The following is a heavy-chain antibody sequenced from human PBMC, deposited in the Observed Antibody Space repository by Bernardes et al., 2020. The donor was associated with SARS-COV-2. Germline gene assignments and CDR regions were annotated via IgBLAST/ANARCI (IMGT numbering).Heavy chain of an antibody. CDR2: ISSSSTYT. Sequence: GGSLRLSCAASGFTFSTYGMNWVRQAPGKGLEWVSSISSSSTYTYYADSVKGRFTISRDNAQNSLYLQMNSLRAEDTAVYYCASHQVSGTTLAPFDYWGQGTLVTVSS. V-gene: IGHV3-21*01. CDR3: ASHQVSGTTLAPFDY. CDR1: GFTFSTYG. D-gene: IGHD1-7*01. J-gene: IGHJ4*02.